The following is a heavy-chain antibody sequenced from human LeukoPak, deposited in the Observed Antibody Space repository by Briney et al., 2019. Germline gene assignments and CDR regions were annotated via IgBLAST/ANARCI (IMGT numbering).Heavy chain of an antibody. J-gene: IGHJ4*02. Sequence: GGSLRLSCAASGFTFSSYAMHWVRQAPGKGLEWVAVISYDGSNKYYADSVKGRFTISRDNSKNTLYLQMNSLRVDDTAVYYCARDNYCSSTDYYNFDYWGQGTLVTVSS. CDR1: GFTFSSYA. CDR3: ARDNYCSSTDYYNFDY. CDR2: ISYDGSNK. D-gene: IGHD2-2*02. V-gene: IGHV3-30-3*01.